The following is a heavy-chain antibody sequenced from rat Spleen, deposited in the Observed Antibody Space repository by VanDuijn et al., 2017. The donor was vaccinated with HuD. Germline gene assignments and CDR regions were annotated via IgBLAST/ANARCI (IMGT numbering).Heavy chain of an antibody. V-gene: IGHV5-58*01. CDR1: GFISSSYW. CDR3: AKEEFGVTFGN. Sequence: EVQLVETGGGLVQPGRSLKLSCVGSGFISSSYWMYWVRQAPGKGLEWISSINTDGGSTYYLDSVKGRFTISRDNAENTVYLQMNSLRSEDTATYYCAKEEFGVTFGNWGQGVMVTVSS. D-gene: IGHD4-3*01. J-gene: IGHJ2*01. CDR2: INTDGGST.